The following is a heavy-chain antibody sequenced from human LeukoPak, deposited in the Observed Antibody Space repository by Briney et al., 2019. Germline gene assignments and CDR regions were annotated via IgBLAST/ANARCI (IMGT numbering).Heavy chain of an antibody. Sequence: SETLSLTCAVSGYSISSGHYWGWIRQPAGKGLEWIGRINTSGSTNYNPSLKSRVTISVDTSKNQFSLKLSSVTAADTAVFYCAREGYTSSWYSGYYYFDYWGQGTLVTVSS. D-gene: IGHD6-13*01. CDR3: AREGYTSSWYSGYYYFDY. J-gene: IGHJ4*02. CDR2: INTSGST. CDR1: GYSISSGHY. V-gene: IGHV4-61*02.